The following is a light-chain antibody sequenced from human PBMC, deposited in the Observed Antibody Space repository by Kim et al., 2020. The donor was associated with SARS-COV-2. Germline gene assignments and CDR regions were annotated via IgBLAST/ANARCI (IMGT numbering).Light chain of an antibody. V-gene: IGKV3-20*01. CDR1: QSVSSSY. J-gene: IGKJ1*01. Sequence: SPGERATLSCRASQSVSSSYLAWYQQKPGQAPRLLIYCASSRATGIPDRFSGSGSGTDFTLTISRLEPEYFAVYYCQQYGSSPDTFGQGTKVDIK. CDR2: CAS. CDR3: QQYGSSPDT.